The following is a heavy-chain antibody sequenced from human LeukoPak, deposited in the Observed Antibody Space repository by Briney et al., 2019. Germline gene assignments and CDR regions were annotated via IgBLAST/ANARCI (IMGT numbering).Heavy chain of an antibody. Sequence: ASVKVSCKASGYTFTGYYMHWVRQAPGQGLEWMGWINPNSGGTNYAQKFQGWVTMTRDTSISTAYMELSRLRSDDTAVYYCARDFGGHRSSGWYLWFDPWGQGTLVTVSS. CDR3: ARDFGGHRSSGWYLWFDP. D-gene: IGHD6-19*01. CDR1: GYTFTGYY. CDR2: INPNSGGT. J-gene: IGHJ5*02. V-gene: IGHV1-2*04.